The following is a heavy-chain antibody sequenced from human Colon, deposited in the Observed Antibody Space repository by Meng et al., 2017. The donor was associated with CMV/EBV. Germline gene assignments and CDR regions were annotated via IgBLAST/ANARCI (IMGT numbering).Heavy chain of an antibody. CDR2: SNGDGTVT. Sequence: WVVSGFAFKNGWMHWVRQDPGKGLVWLSKSNGDGTVTGYADSVRGRFTISRDNAKNTLYLQMSGLRAEDTAVYYCARSGVLFALDYWGQGTLVTVSS. J-gene: IGHJ4*02. V-gene: IGHV3-74*01. CDR1: GFAFKNGW. CDR3: ARSGVLFALDY. D-gene: IGHD2-15*01.